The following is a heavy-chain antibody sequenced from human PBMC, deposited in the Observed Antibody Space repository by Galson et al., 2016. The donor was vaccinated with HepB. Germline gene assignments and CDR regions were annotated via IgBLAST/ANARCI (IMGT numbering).Heavy chain of an antibody. Sequence: LRLSCAASGFTLSDYYMDWVRQAPGKGLEWVGVIRNRDNRDITEYAASVIGRFTISRSDSDNSLFLQMTSLQLEDTAVYYCVRREGGGTTWRSDPWGHGTLVTVSS. J-gene: IGHJ5*02. D-gene: IGHD1-26*01. V-gene: IGHV3-72*01. CDR3: VRREGGGTTWRSDP. CDR1: GFTLSDYY. CDR2: IRNRDNRDIT.